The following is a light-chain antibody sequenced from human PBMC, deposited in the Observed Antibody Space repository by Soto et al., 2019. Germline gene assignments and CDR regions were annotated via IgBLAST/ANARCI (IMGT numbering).Light chain of an antibody. J-gene: IGLJ1*01. V-gene: IGLV2-23*02. CDR1: SSDVGSYNL. CDR2: EVS. CDR3: CSYAGSSTFYV. Sequence: ALTQPASVSGSPGQSITISCTGTSSDVGSYNLVSWYQQHPGKATKLMIYEVSKRPSGVSNRFSGSKSGNTASLTISGLQAEDEADYYCCSYAGSSTFYVFGTGTKVTVL.